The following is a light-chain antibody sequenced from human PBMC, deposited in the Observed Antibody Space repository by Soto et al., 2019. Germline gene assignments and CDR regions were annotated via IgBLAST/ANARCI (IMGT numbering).Light chain of an antibody. CDR1: SSNIGANYD. CDR2: GDN. V-gene: IGLV1-40*01. Sequence: QSVLSQPPSVFGAPGQRITISCTGSSSNIGANYDVHWYRQVPGTAPKLLMSGDNNRPSGVADRFSGSKSGTSASLAITRLQAEDEADYYCQSYDSSLNRVFGTGTKVTVL. J-gene: IGLJ1*01. CDR3: QSYDSSLNRV.